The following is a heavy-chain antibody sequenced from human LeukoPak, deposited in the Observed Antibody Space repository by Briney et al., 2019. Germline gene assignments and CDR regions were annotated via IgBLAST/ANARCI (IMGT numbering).Heavy chain of an antibody. D-gene: IGHD6-13*01. CDR3: AKYPGYPTRWFEP. CDR1: GGSITSYY. V-gene: IGHV4-59*01. J-gene: IGHJ5*02. CDR2: IFYSGCT. Sequence: PSETLSLTCTVSGGSITSYYWSWIRQPPGKRLEWIGYIFYSGCTNYNPSLESRVSISIDTSKNQFSLKLSSLTAADTAVYYCAKYPGYPTRWFEPWGQGTLVTVSS.